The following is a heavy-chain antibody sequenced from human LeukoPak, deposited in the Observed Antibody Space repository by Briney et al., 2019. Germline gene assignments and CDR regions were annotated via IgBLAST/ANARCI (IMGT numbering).Heavy chain of an antibody. CDR2: IYYSGST. CDR3: ARGWGARTGEAFDI. V-gene: IGHV4-59*08. J-gene: IGHJ3*02. CDR1: GGSISSYY. D-gene: IGHD3-10*01. Sequence: SETLSLTCTVSGGSISSYYWSWIRQPPGKGLEWIGYIYYSGSTNYNPSLKSRVAMSVDASKNQFFLKLTSVTAADTAIYYCARGWGARTGEAFDIWGQGTLVTVS.